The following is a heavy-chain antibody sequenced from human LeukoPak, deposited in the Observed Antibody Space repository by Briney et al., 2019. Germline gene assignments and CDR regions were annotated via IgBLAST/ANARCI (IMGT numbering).Heavy chain of an antibody. J-gene: IGHJ3*02. CDR1: GFTFSSDS. CDR2: ISSSSSYI. V-gene: IGHV3-21*01. Sequence: KPGGSLRLSCAASGFTFSSDSMNWVGQAPGKGLEWFSSISSSSSYIYYADSVKGRFTISRDNAKNSLYLQMNSLRAEDTAVYYCARLRSAAFDIWGHGTMVTVSS. CDR3: ARLRSAAFDI. D-gene: IGHD4-17*01.